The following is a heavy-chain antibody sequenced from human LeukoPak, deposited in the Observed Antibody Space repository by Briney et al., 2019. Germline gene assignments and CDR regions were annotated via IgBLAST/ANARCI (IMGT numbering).Heavy chain of an antibody. V-gene: IGHV3-33*01. CDR3: AREYTSSWPFEY. CDR2: IWYDGSKK. D-gene: IGHD6-13*01. Sequence: PGRSLRLSCAASGFTFSSYGMHWVRQAPGKGLEWVAVIWYDGSKKYYADSVKGRFTISRDNSKNTLYLQMNSLRAEDTAVYYCAREYTSSWPFEYWGQGTLVTVPS. J-gene: IGHJ4*02. CDR1: GFTFSSYG.